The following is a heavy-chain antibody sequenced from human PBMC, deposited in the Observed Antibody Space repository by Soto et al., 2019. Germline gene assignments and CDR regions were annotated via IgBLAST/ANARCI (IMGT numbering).Heavy chain of an antibody. Sequence: EVQLLESGGGLVQPGGSLRLSCAASGFTFSNYAMNWVRQAPGKGLEWVSTFSGSGGSTYYADSVKGRFTISRDNSKYTLYLQMNSLTAEDTAVYYCAKDQTFWSSYYIDYWGQGTLVTVSS. V-gene: IGHV3-23*01. CDR3: AKDQTFWSSYYIDY. CDR1: GFTFSNYA. J-gene: IGHJ4*02. D-gene: IGHD3-3*01. CDR2: FSGSGGST.